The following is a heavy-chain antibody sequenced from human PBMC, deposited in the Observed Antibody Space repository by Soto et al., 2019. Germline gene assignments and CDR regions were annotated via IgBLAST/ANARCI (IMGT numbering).Heavy chain of an antibody. Sequence: QVQVVQSGAGVKKPGATANVSCKASGYRFTAYDMHWVRQAPGQRLEWLGWINTATGDTKYSPSFQGRVTRTRDTSATTAYMELSGLRFEDTAVYYCARTRGYCSGGSCYPLDYWGQGTLVTVSS. CDR2: INTATGDT. D-gene: IGHD2-15*01. V-gene: IGHV1-3*04. CDR1: GYRFTAYD. J-gene: IGHJ4*02. CDR3: ARTRGYCSGGSCYPLDY.